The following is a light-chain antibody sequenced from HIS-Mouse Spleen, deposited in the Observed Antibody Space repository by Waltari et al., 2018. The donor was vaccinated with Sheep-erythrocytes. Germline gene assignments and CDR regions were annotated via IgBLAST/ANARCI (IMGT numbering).Light chain of an antibody. J-gene: IGKJ1*01. V-gene: IGKV1-27*01. CDR1: QGISNY. Sequence: DTQMTQTPSPLSAPVGDRDTITCAASQGISNYLAGYQQKPGKVPKLLIYAASTLQSGVPSRFSGSGSGTDFTLTISSLQPEDVATYYCQKYNSALTWTFGQGTKVEIK. CDR2: AAS. CDR3: QKYNSALTWT.